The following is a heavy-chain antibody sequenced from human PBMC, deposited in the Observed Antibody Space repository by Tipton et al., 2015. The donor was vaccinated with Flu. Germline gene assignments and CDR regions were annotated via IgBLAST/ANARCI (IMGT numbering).Heavy chain of an antibody. D-gene: IGHD3-22*01. CDR3: ARDVPVYYYDTTGYSD. Sequence: SLRLSCAASGFIFDNYAMHWVRQAPGKGLEWVSSINWNSGIREYADSVKGRFIISRDNAKNSLYLQMDSLRAEDTALYYCARDVPVYYYDTTGYSDWGQGTLVTVSS. J-gene: IGHJ4*02. V-gene: IGHV3-9*01. CDR1: GFIFDNYA. CDR2: INWNSGIR.